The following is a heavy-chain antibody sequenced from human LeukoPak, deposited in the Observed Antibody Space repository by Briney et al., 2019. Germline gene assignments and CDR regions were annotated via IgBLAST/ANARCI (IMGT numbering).Heavy chain of an antibody. D-gene: IGHD2-21*01. Sequence: PGGSLRLSCAASGFTFSSYAMTWVRQAPGQGLQWISAVSYDITRTFYADSVKGRFAISRDNSRNTLFLQMNSLRADDTAVYYCARPGCGGNCYYRMDVWGKGTTVTVSS. J-gene: IGHJ6*04. V-gene: IGHV3-23*01. CDR1: GFTFSSYA. CDR2: VSYDITRT. CDR3: ARPGCGGNCYYRMDV.